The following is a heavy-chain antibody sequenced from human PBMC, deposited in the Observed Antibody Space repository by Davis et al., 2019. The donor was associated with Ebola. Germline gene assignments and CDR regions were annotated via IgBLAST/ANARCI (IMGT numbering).Heavy chain of an antibody. CDR2: ISYDGSNK. CDR1: GGSISSSS. CDR3: AKDRVRIQQQLVIPLDCGMDV. V-gene: IGHV3-30*18. Sequence: PSETLSLTCTVSGGSISSSSYYWGWIRQPPGKGLEWVAVISYDGSNKYYADSVKGRFTISRDNSKNTLYLQMNSLRAEDTAVYYCAKDRVRIQQQLVIPLDCGMDVWGKGTTVTVSS. J-gene: IGHJ6*04. D-gene: IGHD6-13*01.